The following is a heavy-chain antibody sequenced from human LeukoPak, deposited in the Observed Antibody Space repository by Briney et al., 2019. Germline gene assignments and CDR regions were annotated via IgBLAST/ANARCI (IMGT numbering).Heavy chain of an antibody. Sequence: PSETLSLTCTVSGGSISSGTYYWTWIRQPAGKGLEWIGRIYNSGSTSYNPSLKSRVTLSMDTSRNQFSLKLSSVTAADTAVYYCARGRGDDVWGSYPTCFDFWGQGTLVTVSS. CDR2: IYNSGST. V-gene: IGHV4-61*02. J-gene: IGHJ4*02. CDR3: ARGRGDDVWGSYPTCFDF. CDR1: GGSISSGTYY. D-gene: IGHD3-16*01.